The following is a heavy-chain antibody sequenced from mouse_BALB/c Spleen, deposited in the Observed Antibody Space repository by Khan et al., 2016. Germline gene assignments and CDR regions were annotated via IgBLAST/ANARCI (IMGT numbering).Heavy chain of an antibody. CDR2: ISYSGST. D-gene: IGHD1-1*01. V-gene: IGHV3-2*02. CDR3: ARGNYYDY. CDR1: GYSITSDYA. Sequence: EVQLQESGPGLVKPSQSLSLTCTVTGYSITSDYAWNWIRQFPGNKLEWMGYISYSGSTSYNPSLKSRISITRDTSKNHFFLQLDSVTTEDTATCYCARGNYYDYWGQGTTLTVSS. J-gene: IGHJ2*01.